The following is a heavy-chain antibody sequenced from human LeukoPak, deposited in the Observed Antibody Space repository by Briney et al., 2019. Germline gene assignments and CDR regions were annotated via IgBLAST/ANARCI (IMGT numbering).Heavy chain of an antibody. J-gene: IGHJ4*02. V-gene: IGHV1-8*03. D-gene: IGHD5-12*01. CDR1: GYTFTSYD. CDR3: VSRGYSGYDPEFDY. Sequence: ASVKVSCKASGYTFTSYDINWVRQATGQGLEWMGWMNPNSGNTGYAQKFQGRVTITRNTSISTAYMELSSLRSEDTAVYYCVSRGYSGYDPEFDYWGQGTLVTVSS. CDR2: MNPNSGNT.